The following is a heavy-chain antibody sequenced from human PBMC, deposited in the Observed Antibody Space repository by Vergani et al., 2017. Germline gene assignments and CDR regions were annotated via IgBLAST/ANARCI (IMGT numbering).Heavy chain of an antibody. J-gene: IGHJ2*01. CDR3: AKDHYDFWSGYPNLSPFDL. CDR1: GFTFDDYA. V-gene: IGHV3-9*01. CDR2: ISWNSGSI. Sequence: EVQLVESGGGLVQPGRSLRLSCAASGFTFDDYAMHWVRQAPGKGLEWVSGISWNSGSIGYADSVKRRFTISRDNAKNSLYLQMNSLRAEDTALYYCAKDHYDFWSGYPNLSPFDLWGRGTLVTVSS. D-gene: IGHD3-3*01.